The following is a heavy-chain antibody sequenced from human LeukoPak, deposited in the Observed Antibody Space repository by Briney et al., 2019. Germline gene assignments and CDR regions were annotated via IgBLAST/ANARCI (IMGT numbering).Heavy chain of an antibody. CDR3: AVDTSDIDAQIDY. J-gene: IGHJ4*02. V-gene: IGHV3-15*01. D-gene: IGHD5-12*01. Sequence: GGSLRLSCTASGFIFSHTWMNWVRQAPGKGLQWLGRIRSGGAREYAAPAQGRFTISRDDSRNTVYLEMNNLDTDDTAVYFCAVDTSDIDAQIDYWGQGTLVTVSS. CDR1: GFIFSHTW. CDR2: IRSGGAR.